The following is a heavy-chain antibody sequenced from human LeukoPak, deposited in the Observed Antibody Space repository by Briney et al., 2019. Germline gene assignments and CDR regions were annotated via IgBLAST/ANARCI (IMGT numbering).Heavy chain of an antibody. Sequence: GGSLRLSCAASGFTFSSYAMSWVRQAPGKGLEWVSAISSSGSTIYYADSVKGRFTISRDNAKNSLYLQMNSLRAEDTAVYYCASDRARDTAMVPLDYWGQGTLVTVSS. CDR2: ISSSGSTI. CDR3: ASDRARDTAMVPLDY. CDR1: GFTFSSYA. V-gene: IGHV3-21*04. J-gene: IGHJ4*02. D-gene: IGHD5-18*01.